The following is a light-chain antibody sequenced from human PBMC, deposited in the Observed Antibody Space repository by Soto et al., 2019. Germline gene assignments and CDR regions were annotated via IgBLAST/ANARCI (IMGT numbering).Light chain of an antibody. J-gene: IGKJ2*01. CDR2: WAS. V-gene: IGKV4-1*01. Sequence: DIVMTQSPDSLAVSLGERATINCKSSQSVYHGSYYANYYISWYQQKPGQPPKLLIYWASTRESGVPDRFSASGSGTDFTLTISSLQAEDVAIYYCQQYYNTPHTFGQGTSLEIK. CDR3: QQYYNTPHT. CDR1: QSVYHGSYYANY.